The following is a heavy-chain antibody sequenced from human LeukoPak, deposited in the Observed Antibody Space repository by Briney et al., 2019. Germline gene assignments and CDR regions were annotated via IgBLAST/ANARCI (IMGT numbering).Heavy chain of an antibody. J-gene: IGHJ4*02. Sequence: GASVKVSCKASGYTFTGYYMHWVRPAPGQGLEWMGWINPNSGGTNYAQKFQGRVTMTRDTSISTAYMELSRLRSDDTAVYYCARELKVVVVPAAIPGYWGKGTLVTVSS. D-gene: IGHD2-2*01. V-gene: IGHV1-2*02. CDR2: INPNSGGT. CDR3: ARELKVVVVPAAIPGY. CDR1: GYTFTGYY.